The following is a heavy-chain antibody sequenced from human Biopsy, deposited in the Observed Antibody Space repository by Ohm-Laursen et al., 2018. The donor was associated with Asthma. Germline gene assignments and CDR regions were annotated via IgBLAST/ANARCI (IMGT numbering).Heavy chain of an antibody. D-gene: IGHD1-26*01. J-gene: IGHJ4*02. CDR3: AKEVFPGWELRRGPDS. Sequence: SLRLSCTAFGFTFSNYGMHWVRQAPGKGLDWVAVISFDGSNKNYIDSVKGRFTISRDNSRNTLHLQMNSLRAEDTAVYFCAKEVFPGWELRRGPDSWGQGTLVTVSS. CDR1: GFTFSNYG. CDR2: ISFDGSNK. V-gene: IGHV3-30*18.